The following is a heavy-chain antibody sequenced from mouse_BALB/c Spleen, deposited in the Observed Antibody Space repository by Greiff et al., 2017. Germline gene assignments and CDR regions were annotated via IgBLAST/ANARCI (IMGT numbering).Heavy chain of an antibody. D-gene: IGHD1-1*01. J-gene: IGHJ1*01. Sequence: LVKTGASVKISCKASGYSFTGYYMHWVKQSHGKSLEWIGYISCYNGATSYNQKFKGKATFTVDTSSSTAYMQFNSLTSEDSAVYYCAVITTVVDYWYFDVWGAGTTVTVSS. CDR1: GYSFTGYY. CDR2: ISCYNGAT. CDR3: AVITTVVDYWYFDV. V-gene: IGHV1S34*01.